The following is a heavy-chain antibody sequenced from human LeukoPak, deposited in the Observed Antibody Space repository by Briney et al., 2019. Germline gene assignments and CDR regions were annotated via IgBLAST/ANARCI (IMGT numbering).Heavy chain of an antibody. J-gene: IGHJ4*02. V-gene: IGHV3-21*01. CDR3: ASAGITVTGFEY. D-gene: IGHD4-17*01. CDR2: ISSSSSYI. CDR1: GFTFSSYS. Sequence: GGSLRLSCAASGFTFSSYSMNWVRQAPGKGLEWVSSISSSSSYIYYADSVKGRFTISRDNAKNSLYLQMNSLRAEDTAVYYCASAGITVTGFEYWGQGTLVTVSS.